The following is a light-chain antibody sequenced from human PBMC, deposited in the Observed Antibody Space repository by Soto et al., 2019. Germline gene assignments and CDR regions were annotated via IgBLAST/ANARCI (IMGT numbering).Light chain of an antibody. CDR3: QQYNNWPAYT. J-gene: IGKJ2*01. Sequence: EIVLTQSPGTLSLSPGERATLSCRASQSVSSSYLAWYQQKPGQAPRLLIYGASSRVAGIPARFSGSGSGTEFTLTISSLQSEDFAVYYCQQYNNWPAYTFGQGTKVDIK. V-gene: IGKV3-15*01. CDR2: GAS. CDR1: QSVSSSY.